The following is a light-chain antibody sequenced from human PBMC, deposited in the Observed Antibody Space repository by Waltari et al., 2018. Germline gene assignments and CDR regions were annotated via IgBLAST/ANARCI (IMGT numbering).Light chain of an antibody. CDR3: AAWDGRLDAWV. V-gene: IGLV1-44*01. J-gene: IGLJ3*02. Sequence: QSVLTQPPSASGTPGQRVTISCSGSSSNIGPTTVTWYQHLPGTAPKLLIYNNNQGPSGVPDRFSGSKSGTSASLAISGLQSEDEADYYCAAWDGRLDAWVFGGGTKLTVL. CDR2: NNN. CDR1: SSNIGPTT.